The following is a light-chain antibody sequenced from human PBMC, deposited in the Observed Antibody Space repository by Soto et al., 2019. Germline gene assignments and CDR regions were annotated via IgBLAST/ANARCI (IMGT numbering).Light chain of an antibody. CDR1: NSDVGAYNY. CDR2: AVN. CDR3: SSYATITTLAV. J-gene: IGLJ2*01. V-gene: IGLV2-14*01. Sequence: QSVLTQPASVSGSPGQSITISCTGTNSDVGAYNYVSWYQQHPGKAPKLIIYAVNNRPSGVSDRFSGSKSANTASLTISGLQAEDEADYYCSSYATITTLAVFGGGTKLTVL.